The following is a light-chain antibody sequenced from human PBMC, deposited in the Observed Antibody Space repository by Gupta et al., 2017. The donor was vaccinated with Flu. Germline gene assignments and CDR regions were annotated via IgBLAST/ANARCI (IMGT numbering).Light chain of an antibody. CDR2: KAS. CDR3: QQYNSYWT. Sequence: IQMPHSPSTLSASVGDRVTITCRASQSISSWLAWYQQKPGKAPKLLIYKASSLESGVPSRFSGSGSGTEFTLTISSLQPDDFATYYCQQYNSYWTFGQGTKVEIK. V-gene: IGKV1-5*03. J-gene: IGKJ1*01. CDR1: QSISSW.